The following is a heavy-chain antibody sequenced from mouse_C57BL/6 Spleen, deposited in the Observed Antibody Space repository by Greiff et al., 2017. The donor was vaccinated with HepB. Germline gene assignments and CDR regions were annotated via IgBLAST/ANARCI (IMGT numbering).Heavy chain of an antibody. CDR3: ARAGYYGSREYFDV. J-gene: IGHJ1*03. V-gene: IGHV1-42*01. Sequence: EVMLVESGPELVKPGASVKISCKASGYSFTGYYMNWVKQSPEKSLEWIGEINPSTGGTTYNQKFKAKATLTVDKSSSTAYMQLKSLTSEDSAVYYCARAGYYGSREYFDVWGTGTTVTVSS. CDR2: INPSTGGT. D-gene: IGHD1-1*01. CDR1: GYSFTGYY.